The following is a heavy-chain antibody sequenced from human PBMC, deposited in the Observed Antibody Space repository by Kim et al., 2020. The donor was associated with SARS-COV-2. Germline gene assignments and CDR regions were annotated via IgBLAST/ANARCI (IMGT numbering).Heavy chain of an antibody. V-gene: IGHV3-43*02. CDR2: ISGDGSSA. CDR3: AKDGPADTAMTYADY. D-gene: IGHD5-18*01. J-gene: IGHJ4*02. CDR1: GFTFDDSV. Sequence: GGSLRLSCAASGFTFDDSVMHWVRQAPGKGLEWVSLISGDGSSAYFADSLKGRFTISRDNSKNSLYLQMNSLRTEDTALYYCAKDGPADTAMTYADYWGQGTLVTVSS.